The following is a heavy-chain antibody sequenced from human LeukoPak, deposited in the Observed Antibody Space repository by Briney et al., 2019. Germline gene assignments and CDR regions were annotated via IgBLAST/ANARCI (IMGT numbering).Heavy chain of an antibody. D-gene: IGHD1-26*01. CDR2: IYYTGIT. CDR3: ARDNSFLVGAPSPTNFYCMDV. Sequence: SETLSLTCTVSGGSISSHYLSWIRQTPGKGLEWIGYIYYTGITSYNPSLQSRVTISKDTSKNQFSLTLRSVTAVDTAVYYCARDNSFLVGAPSPTNFYCMDVWGKGTTVTVSS. V-gene: IGHV4-59*11. CDR1: GGSISSHY. J-gene: IGHJ6*03.